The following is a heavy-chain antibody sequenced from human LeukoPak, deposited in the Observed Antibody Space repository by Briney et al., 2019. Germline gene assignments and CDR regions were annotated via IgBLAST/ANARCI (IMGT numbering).Heavy chain of an antibody. CDR3: AKDEAYCGGDCYSTVAFDI. V-gene: IGHV3-23*01. Sequence: GGSLRLSCAASGFTFSSYAMSWVRQAPGKGLEWVSAISGSGGSTYYADSVKGRFTISRDNSKNTLYLQMNSLRAEDTAVYYCAKDEAYCGGDCYSTVAFDIWGQGTMVTVSS. CDR2: ISGSGGST. CDR1: GFTFSSYA. J-gene: IGHJ3*02. D-gene: IGHD2-21*02.